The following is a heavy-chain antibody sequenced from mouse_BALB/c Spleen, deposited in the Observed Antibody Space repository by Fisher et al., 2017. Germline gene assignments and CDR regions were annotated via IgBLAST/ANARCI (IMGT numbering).Heavy chain of an antibody. V-gene: IGHV1-4*01. D-gene: IGHD3-1*01. CDR3: ARSELGFYAMDY. Sequence: KFKGKATLTADKSSSTAYMQLSSLTSEDSAVYYCARSELGFYAMDYWGQGTSVTVSS. J-gene: IGHJ4*01.